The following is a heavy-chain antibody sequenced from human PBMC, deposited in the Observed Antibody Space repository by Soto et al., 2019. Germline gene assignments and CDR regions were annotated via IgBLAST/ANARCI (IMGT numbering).Heavy chain of an antibody. CDR1: GGSFGGYY. CDR3: ARGKGLRWFGEFWRYYVDV. Sequence: PSETLSLTCAVYGGSFGGYYWSWIRQPPGKGLEWIGEINHSGSTNYNPSLKSRVTISVDTSKNQFSLKLSSVTAADTAVYYCARGKGLRWFGEFWRYYVDVWGKGTTVTVSS. CDR2: INHSGST. J-gene: IGHJ6*03. V-gene: IGHV4-34*01. D-gene: IGHD3-10*01.